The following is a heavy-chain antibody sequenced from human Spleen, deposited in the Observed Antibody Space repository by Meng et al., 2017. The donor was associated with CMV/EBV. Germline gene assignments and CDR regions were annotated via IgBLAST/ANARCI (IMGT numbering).Heavy chain of an antibody. V-gene: IGHV1-2*02. CDR3: AVNYFAERGAFDI. Sequence: ASVKVSCKASGYTFSYFYINWVRQAPGQGLEWMGWIDPSTGDTYYAQNFQGRVTMTRDTSLSTAFMEVSRLTSDDTAVYYCAVNYFAERGAFDIWGQGTMVTVSS. J-gene: IGHJ3*02. D-gene: IGHD3-9*01. CDR2: IDPSTGDT. CDR1: GYTFSYFY.